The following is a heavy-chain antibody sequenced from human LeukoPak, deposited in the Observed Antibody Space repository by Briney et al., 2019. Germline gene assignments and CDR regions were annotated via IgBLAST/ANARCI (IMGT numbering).Heavy chain of an antibody. CDR1: GGSISNYY. J-gene: IGHJ4*02. CDR2: VYDIGST. D-gene: IGHD3-16*01. V-gene: IGHV4-59*01. Sequence: SETLSLTCNVSGGSISNYYWTWIRQTPGKGLEWIGYVYDIGSTEYNPSLKSRVTISVDTSKNQFSLRLSSVTAADTAVYYCARGGVLKSVDYWGQGTLVAVSS. CDR3: ARGGVLKSVDY.